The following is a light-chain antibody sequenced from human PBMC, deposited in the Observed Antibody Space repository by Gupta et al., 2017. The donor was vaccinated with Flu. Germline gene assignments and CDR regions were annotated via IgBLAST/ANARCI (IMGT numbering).Light chain of an antibody. J-gene: IGKJ4*01. V-gene: IGKV1-33*01. CDR2: EAS. CDR1: QDISEY. CDR3: QPYRL. Sequence: DIQMTQSPTSLTTSVGDRVTITCQASQDISEYLNWYQQKPGKAPKLLIYEASKLETGVISRFSGSGSGTDFTCPRRSMQADDSETYDGQPYRLFGGGTKVEIK.